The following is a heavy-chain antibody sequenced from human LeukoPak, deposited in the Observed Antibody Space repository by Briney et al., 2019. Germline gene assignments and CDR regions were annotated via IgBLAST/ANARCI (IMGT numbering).Heavy chain of an antibody. CDR3: ALDSSGSYHFDY. CDR1: DFHFPSYQ. V-gene: IGHV5-51*01. Sequence: GASRQISGKGSDFHFPSYQVGGVRQMPGKGLEWMENIYPGDSDTRYSPSFQGQVTISADKSLSTASLQWSSLKASDPAMYYCALDSSGSYHFDYWGQGTLVTVSS. J-gene: IGHJ4*02. CDR2: IYPGDSDT. D-gene: IGHD3-22*01.